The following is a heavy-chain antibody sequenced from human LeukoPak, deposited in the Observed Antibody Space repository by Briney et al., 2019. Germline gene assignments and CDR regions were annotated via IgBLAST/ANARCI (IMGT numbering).Heavy chain of an antibody. Sequence: SETLSLTCTVSGGSIRSYYWSWIRQAPGKGLEWIGFISYSGYTSYSPSLKSRVAISVDTSKSQFSLRLSSLTAADTAIYYCARGRNDNGGMFFDAWAQGTLVTVSS. CDR2: ISYSGYT. V-gene: IGHV4-59*01. CDR1: GGSIRSYY. J-gene: IGHJ4*02. D-gene: IGHD4-23*01. CDR3: ARGRNDNGGMFFDA.